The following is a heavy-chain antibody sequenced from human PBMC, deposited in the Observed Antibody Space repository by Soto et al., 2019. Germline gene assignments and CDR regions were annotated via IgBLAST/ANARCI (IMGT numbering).Heavy chain of an antibody. D-gene: IGHD2-21*02. V-gene: IGHV4-34*01. CDR3: ARAHIVVVTAIRGYYFDY. Sequence: SETLSLTCAVYGGSFSGYYWSWIRQPPGKGLEWIGEINHSGSTNYNPSLKSRVTISVDASKNQFSLKLSPVTAADTAVYYCARAHIVVVTAIRGYYFDYWGQGTLVT. CDR1: GGSFSGYY. CDR2: INHSGST. J-gene: IGHJ4*02.